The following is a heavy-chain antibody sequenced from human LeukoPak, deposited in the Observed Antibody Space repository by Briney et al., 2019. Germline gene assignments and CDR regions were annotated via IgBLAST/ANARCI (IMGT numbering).Heavy chain of an antibody. J-gene: IGHJ4*02. CDR2: IDPSDSYT. V-gene: IGHV5-10-1*01. Sequence: GESLRISCKGSGYSFSSYWISWVRQMPGKGLEWMGSIDPSDSYTNCSPSFQGPVTISTDKSISTAYLQWSSLRASDTAMYYWARNRYYYDFSGYYVDYWGQGTLVTVSS. CDR1: GYSFSSYW. CDR3: ARNRYYYDFSGYYVDY. D-gene: IGHD3-22*01.